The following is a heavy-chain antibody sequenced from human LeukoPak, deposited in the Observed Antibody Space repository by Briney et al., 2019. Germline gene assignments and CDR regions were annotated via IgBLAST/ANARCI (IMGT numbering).Heavy chain of an antibody. D-gene: IGHD6-13*01. J-gene: IGHJ4*02. CDR3: ARAPAASDY. Sequence: GGSLRLSCAASGFTFSSYWMSWVRQAPGKGLVWVSRIYSDGGRTDYADSVKGRFTISGDNAKNSLYLQMNSLRAEDTAVYYCARAPAASDYWGQGTLVTVSS. CDR2: IYSDGGRT. V-gene: IGHV3-74*01. CDR1: GFTFSSYW.